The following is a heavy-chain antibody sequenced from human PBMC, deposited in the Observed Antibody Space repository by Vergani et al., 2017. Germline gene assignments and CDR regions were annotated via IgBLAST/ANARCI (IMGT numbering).Heavy chain of an antibody. J-gene: IGHJ4*02. CDR2: IRYDGSNK. V-gene: IGHV3-30*02. CDR1: GFTFSSYG. D-gene: IGHD3-22*01. CDR3: AKDGLVGLVVVVITLDY. Sequence: QVQLVESGGGVVQPGGSLRLSCAASGFTFSSYGMHWVRQAPGKGLEWVAFIRYDGSNKYYADSVKGRFTISRDNSKNTLYLQMNSLRAEDPAVYYCAKDGLVGLVVVVITLDYWGQGTLVTVSS.